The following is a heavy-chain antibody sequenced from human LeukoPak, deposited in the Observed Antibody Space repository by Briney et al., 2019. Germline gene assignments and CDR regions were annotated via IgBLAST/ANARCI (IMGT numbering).Heavy chain of an antibody. Sequence: SETLSLTCAVYGESLSGYYWRGMPQPPGRGLEWIGELNHSGSTNYNPALKSRVTLSVGQSKQHFPLEMRSVAAAHTGRYYCARSRGLDRVAAVDWGQGTLVTVSS. CDR3: ARSRGLDRVAAVD. CDR2: LNHSGST. V-gene: IGHV4-34*01. J-gene: IGHJ4*02. D-gene: IGHD2-2*01. CDR1: GESLSGYY.